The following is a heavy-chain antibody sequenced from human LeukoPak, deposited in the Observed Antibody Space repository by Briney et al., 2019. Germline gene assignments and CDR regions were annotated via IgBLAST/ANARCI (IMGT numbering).Heavy chain of an antibody. Sequence: GGSLRLSCAASGFTFSSYWMHWVRQAPGKGLVWVSRINSDGSSTSYTDSVKGRFTISRDNAKNTLYLQMNSLRAEDTAVYYCATSHSSSWLSYWGQGTLVTVSS. CDR3: ATSHSSSWLSY. CDR2: INSDGSST. D-gene: IGHD6-13*01. CDR1: GFTFSSYW. J-gene: IGHJ4*02. V-gene: IGHV3-74*01.